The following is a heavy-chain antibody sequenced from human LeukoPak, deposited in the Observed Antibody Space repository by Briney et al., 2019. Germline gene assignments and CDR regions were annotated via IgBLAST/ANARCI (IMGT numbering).Heavy chain of an antibody. J-gene: IGHJ3*02. CDR3: ATKLGTDAFDI. CDR1: GGTFSSYA. V-gene: IGHV1-69*04. CDR2: IIPILGTA. Sequence: RASVKVSCKASGGTFSSYAISWVRQAPGQGLEWMGRIIPILGTANYAQKFQGRVTITADKSTSTAYMELSRLRSDDTAVYYCATKLGTDAFDIWGQGTMVTVSS. D-gene: IGHD7-27*01.